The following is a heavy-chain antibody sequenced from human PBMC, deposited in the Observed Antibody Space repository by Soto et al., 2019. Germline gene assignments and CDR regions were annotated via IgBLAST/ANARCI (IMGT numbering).Heavy chain of an antibody. J-gene: IGHJ5*02. V-gene: IGHV2-5*02. CDR3: AHSSLHYKKWFDP. CDR2: IYWDDDT. Sequence: QITLKESGPTVVKPTQTLTLTCAFSGFSLSSDGVGVGWLRQPPRKAPEWLALIYWDDDTRYIPSLKSRLTITKDTSKNQVVLTLTNMDPVDTATYSCAHSSLHYKKWFDPWGQGTLVTVSS. CDR1: GFSLSSDGVG. D-gene: IGHD4-4*01.